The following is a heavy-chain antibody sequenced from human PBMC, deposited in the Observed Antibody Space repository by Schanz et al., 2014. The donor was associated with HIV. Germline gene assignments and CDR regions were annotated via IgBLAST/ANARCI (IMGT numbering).Heavy chain of an antibody. J-gene: IGHJ4*02. V-gene: IGHV3-30*18. D-gene: IGHD1-20*01. CDR2: ISYDGINK. CDR3: AKDQGDVSGTPFDY. CDR1: GFTFSSYG. Sequence: QVQLVESGGALVQPGGSLRLSCAASGFTFSSYGMHWVRQAPGKGLEWVAVISYDGINKYYADSVKGRFTISRDNSKNTLYLQMNSLRAEDTAVYYCAKDQGDVSGTPFDYWGQGTLVTVSS.